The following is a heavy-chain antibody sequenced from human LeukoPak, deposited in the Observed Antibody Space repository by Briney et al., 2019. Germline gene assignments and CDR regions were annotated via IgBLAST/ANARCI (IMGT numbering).Heavy chain of an antibody. Sequence: GGSLRLSCAASGFSFSNYAMSWVRQAPGEGLEWVSAISDGGGSTFYANSVKGRFTISRDNSKNTLYLQMDSLRAEDTAVYYCAKGIYSSGWSYFDYWGHGTLVTVSS. CDR3: AKGIYSSGWSYFDY. CDR1: GFSFSNYA. J-gene: IGHJ4*01. CDR2: ISDGGGST. D-gene: IGHD6-19*01. V-gene: IGHV3-23*01.